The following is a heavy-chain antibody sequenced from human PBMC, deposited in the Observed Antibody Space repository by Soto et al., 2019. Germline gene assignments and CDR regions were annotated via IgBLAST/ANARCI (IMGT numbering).Heavy chain of an antibody. V-gene: IGHV3-23*01. J-gene: IGHJ6*02. Sequence: PGGSLRLSCAASGFTFSSYAMSWVRQAPGKGLEWVSAISGSGGSTYYADSVKGRFTISRDNSKNTLYLQMNSLRAKDTAVYYCANHYMRVYYYGMDGWGQGTTVTVSS. CDR1: GFTFSSYA. CDR2: ISGSGGST. CDR3: ANHYMRVYYYGMDG. D-gene: IGHD3-10*01.